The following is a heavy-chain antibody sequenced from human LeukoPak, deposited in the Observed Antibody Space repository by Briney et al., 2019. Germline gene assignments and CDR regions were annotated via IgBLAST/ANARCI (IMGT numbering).Heavy chain of an antibody. Sequence: KPGGSLRLSCAASGFTFSSYWMNWVRQAPGKGLEWVSYISGSGNTIYYADSVKGRFTTSRDNAKNSLFLQMNSLRAEDTAVYYCARDGPSVVTDRLNYWGQGTLVTVSS. D-gene: IGHD4-23*01. V-gene: IGHV3-11*01. CDR3: ARDGPSVVTDRLNY. CDR1: GFTFSSYW. J-gene: IGHJ4*02. CDR2: ISGSGNTI.